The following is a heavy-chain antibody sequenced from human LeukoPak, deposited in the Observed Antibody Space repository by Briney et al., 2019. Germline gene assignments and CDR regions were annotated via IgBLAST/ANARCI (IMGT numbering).Heavy chain of an antibody. V-gene: IGHV6-1*01. CDR1: GDSVSSNSAA. D-gene: IGHD7-27*01. CDR2: TYYRSKWYN. CDR3: ARELTGFDY. J-gene: IGHJ4*02. Sequence: QTLSLTCAISGDSVSSNSAAWTWIRQSPSRGLEWLGRTYYRSKWYNEYAISVKSPITINADTSKNQFSLQLNSVTPEDTAVYYCARELTGFDYWGQGTLVTVSS.